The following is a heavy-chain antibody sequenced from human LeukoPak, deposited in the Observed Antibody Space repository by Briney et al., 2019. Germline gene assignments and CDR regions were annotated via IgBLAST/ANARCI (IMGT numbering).Heavy chain of an antibody. J-gene: IGHJ1*01. D-gene: IGHD3-22*01. CDR2: ISYDGSNK. CDR3: AREFYDSSGYPMPEYFQH. CDR1: GFTFSSYG. V-gene: IGHV3-30*03. Sequence: PGGSLRLSCAASGFTFSSYGMHWVRQAPGKGLEWVAVISYDGSNKYYADSVKGRFTISRDNSKNTLYLQMNSLRAEDTAVYYCAREFYDSSGYPMPEYFQHWGQGTLVTVSS.